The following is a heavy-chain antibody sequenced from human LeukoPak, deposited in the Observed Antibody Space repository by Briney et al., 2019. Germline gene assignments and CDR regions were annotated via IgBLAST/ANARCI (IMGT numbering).Heavy chain of an antibody. CDR3: ARDPRYSSSAHVFDI. CDR1: GGSINSGSYY. J-gene: IGHJ3*02. V-gene: IGHV4-61*02. Sequence: SETLSLTCTVSGGSINSGSYYWSWIRQPAGKGLEWIGRIYSSGSTKFDPSLKSRVTMSQDTSKNQVSLKVNSVTAADTAVYYCARDPRYSSSAHVFDIWGQGTMVTVSS. D-gene: IGHD6-6*01. CDR2: IYSSGST.